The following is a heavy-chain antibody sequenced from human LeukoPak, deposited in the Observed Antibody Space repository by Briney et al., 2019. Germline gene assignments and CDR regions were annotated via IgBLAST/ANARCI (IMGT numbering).Heavy chain of an antibody. D-gene: IGHD3-22*01. CDR2: ISAYNGNT. V-gene: IGHV1-18*01. J-gene: IGHJ4*02. CDR3: VRRVGLNYYDSSGYPDY. CDR1: GYTFTSYG. Sequence: ASVTVSCTASGYTFTSYGISWVRQAPGQGLEWMGWISAYNGNTNYAQKLQGRVTMTTDTSTSTAYMELRSLRSDDTAVYYCVRRVGLNYYDSSGYPDYWGQGTLVTVSS.